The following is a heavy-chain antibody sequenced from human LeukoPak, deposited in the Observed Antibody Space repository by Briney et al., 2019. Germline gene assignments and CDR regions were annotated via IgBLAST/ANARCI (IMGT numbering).Heavy chain of an antibody. Sequence: PSETLSLTCAVYGGSFSGYYWSWIRQPPGKGLEWIGEINHSGSTNYNPSLKRRVTISVDTSKNQFSLKLSSVAAWDTAVYYCARGILLLRYLGWHTRGWFDPWGQGTLVTVSS. CDR2: INHSGST. J-gene: IGHJ5*02. V-gene: IGHV4-34*01. CDR3: ARGILLLRYLGWHTRGWFDP. CDR1: GGSFSGYY. D-gene: IGHD3-9*01.